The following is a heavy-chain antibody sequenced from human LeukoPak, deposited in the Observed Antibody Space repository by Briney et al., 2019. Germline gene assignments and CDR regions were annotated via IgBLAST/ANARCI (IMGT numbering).Heavy chain of an antibody. CDR1: GFTFSSYW. J-gene: IGHJ6*04. Sequence: GGSLRLSCAAFGFTFSSYWMHWVRQAPGKGLVWVSRINSDGSSTSYADSVKGRFTISRDNAKNTLYLQMNSLRAEDTAVYYCARHGSRSEYYYYGMDVWGKGTTVTVSS. V-gene: IGHV3-74*01. CDR3: ARHGSRSEYYYYGMDV. CDR2: INSDGSST. D-gene: IGHD3-10*01.